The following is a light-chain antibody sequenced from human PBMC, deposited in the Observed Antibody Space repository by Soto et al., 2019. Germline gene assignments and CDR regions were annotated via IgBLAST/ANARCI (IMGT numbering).Light chain of an antibody. V-gene: IGLV2-11*01. CDR2: VVT. CDR1: SSDVGGYKY. CDR3: CSYAGNYSYV. J-gene: IGLJ1*01. Sequence: QSALTQPRSVCGSPGQSVTISCTGTSSDVGGYKYVSWYQQHPGKAPNLLIYVVTKRPSGVPDRFSGSKSGNTASLTISGLQSEDEADYYCCSYAGNYSYVFGTGTKLTVL.